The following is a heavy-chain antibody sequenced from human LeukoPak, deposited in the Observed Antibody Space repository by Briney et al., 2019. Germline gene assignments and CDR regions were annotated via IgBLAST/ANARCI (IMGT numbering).Heavy chain of an antibody. V-gene: IGHV4-30-4*01. D-gene: IGHD3-9*01. CDR2: IYYSGST. J-gene: IGHJ4*02. Sequence: SQTLSLTCTVSGGSISSGDYYWSWIRQPPGKGLEWIGYIYYSGSTYYNPSLKSRVTISVDTSKNQFSLKLSSVTAADTAVYYCAREERDILTGPFDYWGQGTLVTVSS. CDR3: AREERDILTGPFDY. CDR1: GGSISSGDYY.